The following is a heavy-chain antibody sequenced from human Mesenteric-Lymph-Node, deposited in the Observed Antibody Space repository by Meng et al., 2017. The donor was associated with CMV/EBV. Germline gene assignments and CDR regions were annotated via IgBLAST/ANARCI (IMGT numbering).Heavy chain of an antibody. V-gene: IGHV3-74*01. D-gene: IGHD6-13*01. J-gene: IGHJ5*02. CDR2: INSDGSST. Sequence: GESLKISCAASGFTFSSYWMHWVRQAPGEGLVWVSRINSDGSSTSYADSVKGRFTISRDNAKNTLYLQMNSLRAEDTAVYYCAPRGDGIAAANDTLPWGQGTLVTVSS. CDR3: APRGDGIAAANDTLP. CDR1: GFTFSSYW.